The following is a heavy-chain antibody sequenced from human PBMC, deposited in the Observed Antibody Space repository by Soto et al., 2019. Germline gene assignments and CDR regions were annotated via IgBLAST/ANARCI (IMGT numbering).Heavy chain of an antibody. CDR1: GFTLSHYY. Sequence: QVQLVESGGGLVKPGGSLRLSCAASGFTLSHYYMSWIRHAPGKGLEWVSDISSSSTYTNYADSVKGRFTISRDNAKKSLYLQMNSLRAEDTAVYYCAREDVDTTMVYFDYWGQGTLVTVSS. CDR3: AREDVDTTMVYFDY. V-gene: IGHV3-11*06. D-gene: IGHD5-18*01. CDR2: ISSSSTYT. J-gene: IGHJ4*02.